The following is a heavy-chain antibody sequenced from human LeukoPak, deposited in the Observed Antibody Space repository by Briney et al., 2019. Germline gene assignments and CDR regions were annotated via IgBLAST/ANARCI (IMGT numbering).Heavy chain of an antibody. CDR3: ARGDNWNSYYYYYMDV. J-gene: IGHJ6*03. CDR1: GFTFNSYS. V-gene: IGHV3-48*04. D-gene: IGHD1-7*01. Sequence: GGSLRLSCAASGFTFNSYSMNWVRQAPGKGLEWVSYISSSGSSIYYADSVKGRFTISRDNAEISLNLQMNSLGAEDTAVYYCARGDNWNSYYYYYMDVWGKGTTVTVFS. CDR2: ISSSGSSI.